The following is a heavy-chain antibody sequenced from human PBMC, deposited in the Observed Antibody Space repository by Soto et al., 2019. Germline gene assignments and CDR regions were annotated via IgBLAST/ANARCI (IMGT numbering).Heavy chain of an antibody. J-gene: IGHJ4*02. CDR1: GFIVSSNY. CDR3: ARDMYYYEGSGSY. V-gene: IGHV3-53*01. Sequence: GGSLRLSCAASGFIVSSNYMSWVRQAPGKGLEWVSVIYSGGSTYYADSVKGRFTISRDNSKNTLYLQMNSLRAEDTAVYYCARDMYYYEGSGSYWGQGTLVTVSS. CDR2: IYSGGST. D-gene: IGHD3-22*01.